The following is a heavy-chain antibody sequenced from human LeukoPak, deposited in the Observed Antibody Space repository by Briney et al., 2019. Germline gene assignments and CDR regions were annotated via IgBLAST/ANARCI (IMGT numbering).Heavy chain of an antibody. CDR2: ISSSSSYI. Sequence: GGSLRLSCAASGFTFSTYSMNWVRQAPGKGLEWVSYISSSSSYIYYADSVKGRFTISRDNAKNSLFLQMNSLRAEDTAVYYCARYYDSSLDIWGQGTMVTVSS. CDR3: ARYYDSSLDI. V-gene: IGHV3-21*01. D-gene: IGHD3-22*01. J-gene: IGHJ3*02. CDR1: GFTFSTYS.